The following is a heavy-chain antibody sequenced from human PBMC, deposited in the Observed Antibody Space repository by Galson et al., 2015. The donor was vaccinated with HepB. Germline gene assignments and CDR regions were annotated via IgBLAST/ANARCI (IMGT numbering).Heavy chain of an antibody. CDR3: ARDKEDWQAIVLAS. V-gene: IGHV1-46*01. D-gene: IGHD2-8*01. CDR2: IKPSDGSA. CDR1: GYTFGTYY. Sequence: SVKVSCKASGYTFGTYYMHWVRQAPGQGLEWMGIIKPSDGSARYIQKFQGRVTMTRDTSTRTVYMELRSLSSEDTAVYYCARDKEDWQAIVLASWGQGPLVPVSS. J-gene: IGHJ4*02.